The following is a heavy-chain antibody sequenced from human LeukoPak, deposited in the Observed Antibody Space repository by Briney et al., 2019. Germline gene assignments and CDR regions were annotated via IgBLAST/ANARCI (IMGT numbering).Heavy chain of an antibody. J-gene: IGHJ6*03. CDR3: ARVTKTYYYYMDV. CDR1: GGSISSYY. CDR2: IYYSGST. D-gene: IGHD2-2*01. V-gene: IGHV4-59*01. Sequence: PPETLSLTCTVSGGSISSYYWSWIRQPPGKGLEWIGYIYYSGSTNYNPSLKSRVTISVDTSKNQFSLKLSSVTAADTAVYYCARVTKTYYYYMDVWGKGTTVTVSS.